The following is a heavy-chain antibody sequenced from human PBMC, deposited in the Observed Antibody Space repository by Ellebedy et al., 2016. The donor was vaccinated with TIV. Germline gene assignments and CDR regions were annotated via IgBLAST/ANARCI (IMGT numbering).Heavy chain of an antibody. Sequence: GESLKISCDAFGFTFSSYNMNWVRQAPGQGLEWVSYISDSSGTKYYADSVKGRFTISRYNVKNSLYLHMNSLTDEDTAVYYCARDSYVDYYFDHWGQGTLVTVSS. CDR1: GFTFSSYN. J-gene: IGHJ4*02. CDR3: ARDSYVDYYFDH. D-gene: IGHD4-17*01. V-gene: IGHV3-48*02. CDR2: ISDSSGTK.